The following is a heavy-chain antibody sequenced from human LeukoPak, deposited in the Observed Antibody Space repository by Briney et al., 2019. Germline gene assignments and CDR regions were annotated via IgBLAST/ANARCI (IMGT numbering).Heavy chain of an antibody. V-gene: IGHV3-48*03. J-gene: IGHJ5*02. CDR3: FTIFGVATLNWFGP. CDR1: GFSISNYD. D-gene: IGHD3-3*01. CDR2: ISSSGSTI. Sequence: GGSLRLSCAISGFSISNYDMNWVRQAPGKGLEWVSHISSSGSTIYYADSVKGRFTISRDNAKTSLYLQMNSLRAEDTAVYYCFTIFGVATLNWFGPWGQGTLVTVSS.